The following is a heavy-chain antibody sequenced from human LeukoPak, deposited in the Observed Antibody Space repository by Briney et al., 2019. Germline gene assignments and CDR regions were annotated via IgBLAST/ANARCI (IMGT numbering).Heavy chain of an antibody. V-gene: IGHV4-59*01. J-gene: IGHJ5*02. CDR2: IYYSGST. Sequence: SETLSLTCTVSGGSISSYYWSWIRQPPGKGLEWIGYIYYSGSTNYNPSLKSRVTISVDTSKNQFSLKLGSVTAADTAVYYCARLSFIAAEGDWFDPWGQGTLVTVSS. D-gene: IGHD6-13*01. CDR1: GGSISSYY. CDR3: ARLSFIAAEGDWFDP.